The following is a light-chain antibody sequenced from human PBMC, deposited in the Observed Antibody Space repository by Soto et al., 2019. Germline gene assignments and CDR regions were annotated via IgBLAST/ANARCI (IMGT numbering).Light chain of an antibody. CDR3: QQYNNWPRGT. CDR2: GAS. J-gene: IGKJ1*01. CDR1: QSVSSN. V-gene: IGKV3-15*01. Sequence: IVMTQSPATLSVSPGGRATLSCRASQSVSSNLAWYQQKPGQAPRLLIYGASTRATGIPARFSGSGSGTEFTLTISSLQSEDFAVYYCQQYNNWPRGTFGQGTKVDIK.